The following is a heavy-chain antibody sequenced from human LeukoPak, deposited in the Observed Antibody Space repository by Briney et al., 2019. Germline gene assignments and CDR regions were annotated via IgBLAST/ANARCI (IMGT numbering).Heavy chain of an antibody. J-gene: IGHJ3*02. CDR3: ARDGGVVADSSGFDAFDI. CDR2: IYSGGST. Sequence: GGSLRLSCAASGFTVSSNYMSWVRQAPGKGLEWVSVIYSGGSTYYADSVKGRFTISRDNSKNTLYLQMNSLRAEDTAVYYCARDGGVVADSSGFDAFDIWGQGTMVTVSS. CDR1: GFTVSSNY. D-gene: IGHD3-22*01. V-gene: IGHV3-66*01.